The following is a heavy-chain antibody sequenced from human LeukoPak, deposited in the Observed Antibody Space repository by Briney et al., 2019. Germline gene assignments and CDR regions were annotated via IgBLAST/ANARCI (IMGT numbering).Heavy chain of an antibody. CDR3: ARGSSSSWYKYFFDY. CDR1: GYTLTGYY. J-gene: IGHJ4*02. Sequence: ASVRLSCEASGYTLTGYYMHWVRQAPGQGLEWMRCINPVSGGTKYGQKFQGRVTMTTDTSISTAYMELSRLRSDDTAVYYCARGSSSSWYKYFFDYWGQGTPVTVSS. V-gene: IGHV1-2*02. D-gene: IGHD6-13*01. CDR2: INPVSGGT.